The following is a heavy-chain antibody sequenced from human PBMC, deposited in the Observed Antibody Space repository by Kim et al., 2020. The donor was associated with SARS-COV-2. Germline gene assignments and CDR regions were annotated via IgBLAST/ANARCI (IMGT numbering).Heavy chain of an antibody. CDR2: ISYDGSNK. V-gene: IGHV3-30*04. CDR1: GFTFSSYA. J-gene: IGHJ3*02. CDR3: ARDIQLIAASGAFDI. D-gene: IGHD6-13*01. Sequence: GGSLRLSCAASGFTFSSYAMHWVRQAPGKGLEWVSVISYDGSNKYYADSVKGRFTISRDNSKNTLYLQMNSLRAEDTAVYYCARDIQLIAASGAFDIWGQGRLVTVSS.